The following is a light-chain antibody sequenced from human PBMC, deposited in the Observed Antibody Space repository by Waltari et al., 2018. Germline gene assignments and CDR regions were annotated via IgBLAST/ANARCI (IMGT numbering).Light chain of an antibody. V-gene: IGKV3-20*01. CDR3: QQYGTSPFT. J-gene: IGKJ2*01. CDR2: GAS. Sequence: EIVLTQSPGTLSLSPGERATLSCRTSDTVHNYLAWYQHIPGQAPRLLIYGASSRATGVPDRFSGSGSGTDFTLTISRLEPEDFAMYFCQQYGTSPFTFGQWTKLEIK. CDR1: DTVHNY.